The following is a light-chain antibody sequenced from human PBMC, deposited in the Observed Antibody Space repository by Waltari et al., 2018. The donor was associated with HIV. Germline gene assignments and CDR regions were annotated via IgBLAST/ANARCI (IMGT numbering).Light chain of an antibody. V-gene: IGKV1-39*01. CDR3: LQTYNAPLT. CDR2: AAS. CDR1: QSVTTY. Sequence: DIEMTQSPSSLSASGGDRVTITCRASQSVTTYLNWYQQKPGKAPKVLIYAASTLESGVPSRFSGRGSGTDFTLTISSLQPEDFASYYCLQTYNAPLTFGPGTKLDV. J-gene: IGKJ3*01.